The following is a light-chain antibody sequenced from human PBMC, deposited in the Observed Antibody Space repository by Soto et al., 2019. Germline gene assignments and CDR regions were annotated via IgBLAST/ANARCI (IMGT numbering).Light chain of an antibody. J-gene: IGKJ2*01. Sequence: VFMQYRNILYLSPGERTTNSCRASQTISDKSAWYQQKPGQAPRPLIFGASTRATGIPARFSGSGSETEFTLTISSLQSEDFAVYYCEQYKSWPYTFGQGTKVDIK. CDR2: GAS. CDR1: QTISDK. CDR3: EQYKSWPYT. V-gene: IGKV3-15*01.